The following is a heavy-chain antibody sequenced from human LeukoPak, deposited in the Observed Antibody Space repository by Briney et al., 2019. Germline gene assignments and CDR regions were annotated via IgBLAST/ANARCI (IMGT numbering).Heavy chain of an antibody. D-gene: IGHD3-22*01. CDR2: IDPSDSYT. J-gene: IGHJ4*02. CDR3: AIDPYYYDGSGSLDY. CDR1: GYSFTSYW. Sequence: ESLKISCKGSGYSFTSYWITWVRQMPGKGLEWLGRIDPSDSYTDYSPSFQGHVTISADKSISTAYLQWSSLKASDTAMYYCAIDPYYYDGSGSLDYWGQGTLVTVSS. V-gene: IGHV5-10-1*01.